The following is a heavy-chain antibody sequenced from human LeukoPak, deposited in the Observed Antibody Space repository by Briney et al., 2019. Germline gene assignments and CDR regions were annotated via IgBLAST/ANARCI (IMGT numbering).Heavy chain of an antibody. J-gene: IGHJ4*02. CDR3: ARSAVLGYCSSTSCDGDY. CDR1: GFTFSDYY. D-gene: IGHD2-2*01. Sequence: GGSLRLSCAASGFTFSDYYMSWIRQAPGKGLEWVSYISSSGSTIYYADSVKGRFTISRDNAKNSLYLQMNSLRAEDTAVYYCARSAVLGYCSSTSCDGDYWGQGTLVTVSS. CDR2: ISSSGSTI. V-gene: IGHV3-11*01.